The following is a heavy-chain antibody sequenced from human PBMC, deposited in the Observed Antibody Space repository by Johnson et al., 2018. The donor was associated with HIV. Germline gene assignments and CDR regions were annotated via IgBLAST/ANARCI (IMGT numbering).Heavy chain of an antibody. Sequence: QEQLVESGGGVVQPGRSLRLSCAASGFTFSSYAMHWVRQAPGKGLEWVAVISYDGSNKYYADSVKGRFTISRDNSKNTLYLQMNSLRAEDTAVYYCAKVYGFDYGDYYDAFDIWGQGTMVTVSS. CDR2: ISYDGSNK. CDR1: GFTFSSYA. V-gene: IGHV3-30*14. CDR3: AKVYGFDYGDYYDAFDI. D-gene: IGHD4-17*01. J-gene: IGHJ3*02.